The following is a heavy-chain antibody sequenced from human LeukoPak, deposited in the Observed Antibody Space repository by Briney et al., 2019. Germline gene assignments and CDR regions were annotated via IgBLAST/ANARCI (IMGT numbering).Heavy chain of an antibody. J-gene: IGHJ4*02. D-gene: IGHD2-2*01. CDR3: AREDCTSPTCFVDY. CDR2: INPSGDIT. V-gene: IGHV1-46*01. Sequence: SVKVSCKASANTFTNYHIHWVRQAPGQGLEWMGIINPSGDITTYAQKFQGRITMTRDTSTSTAYMELSSLRSEDTAVYYCAREDCTSPTCFVDYWGQGTLVTVSS. CDR1: ANTFTNYH.